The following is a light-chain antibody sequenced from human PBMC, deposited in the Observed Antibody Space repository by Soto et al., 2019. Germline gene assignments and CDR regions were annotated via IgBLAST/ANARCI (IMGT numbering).Light chain of an antibody. V-gene: IGLV2-11*01. CDR3: CLYAVTFYV. J-gene: IGLJ1*01. Sequence: QSVLTQPRSVSGSPGQTVTISCTATSSDVGTYDFVSWYQQHPGNAPRLMIFDVSERPSGVPDRFSGSKSGNTASLTISGLQAEDEADYYCCLYAVTFYVFGTGTKVTVL. CDR1: SSDVGTYDF. CDR2: DVS.